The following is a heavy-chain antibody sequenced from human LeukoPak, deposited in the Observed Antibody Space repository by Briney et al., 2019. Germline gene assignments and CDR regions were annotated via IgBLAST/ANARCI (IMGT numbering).Heavy chain of an antibody. Sequence: SVKVSCKASGGTFSSYAISWVRHAPGQGLEWMGGIIPIFGTANYAQKFQGRVTITADESTSTAYMELSSLRSEDTAVYYCAGDSSGYYYVYHYWGQGTLVTVSS. CDR3: AGDSSGYYYVYHY. D-gene: IGHD3-22*01. CDR1: GGTFSSYA. J-gene: IGHJ4*02. V-gene: IGHV1-69*13. CDR2: IIPIFGTA.